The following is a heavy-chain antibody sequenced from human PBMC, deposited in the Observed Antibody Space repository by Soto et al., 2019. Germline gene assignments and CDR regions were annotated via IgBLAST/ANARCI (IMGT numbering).Heavy chain of an antibody. V-gene: IGHV3-72*01. CDR3: VGESFYRFDL. D-gene: IGHD3-16*01. CDR2: ARKKTDNYAV. J-gene: IGHJ4*02. CDR1: GFTFSDYH. Sequence: EVHLVESGGGLVQPGGSLRLSCAASGFTFSDYHMNWVPQAPGKGLDWVGRARKKTDNYAVEYAASVEGRFTIFRDDSKDSLHLQINSLKADDTAVYYCVGESFYRFDLWGQGSRVTVS.